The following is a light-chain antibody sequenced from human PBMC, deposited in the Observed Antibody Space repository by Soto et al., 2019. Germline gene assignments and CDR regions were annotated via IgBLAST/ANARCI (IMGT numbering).Light chain of an antibody. J-gene: IGLJ1*01. CDR3: SSYTSSSSYG. CDR2: DVS. Sequence: QSALPQPASVSGSPGQSIAISCTGTSSDVGGYNYVSWCQQHPGKAPKLMIYDVSNRPSGVSNRFSGSKSGNMASLTISGLQAEDEADYYCSSYTSSSSYGFGTGTKVTVL. CDR1: SSDVGGYNY. V-gene: IGLV2-14*01.